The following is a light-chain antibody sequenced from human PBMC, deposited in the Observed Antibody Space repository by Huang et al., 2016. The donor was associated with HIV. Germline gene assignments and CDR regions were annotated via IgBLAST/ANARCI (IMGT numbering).Light chain of an antibody. CDR2: ATS. CDR1: QSLSGN. CDR3: QHYNDWPRT. Sequence: EIVMTQSPATLSVSPGETVALSCRASQSLSGNLARYQHKPGQTPRLLIYATSIRAAGVPGRFSGSGSGSEFTLTISSLLSEDSAVYYCQHYNDWPRTFGQGTKLEIK. J-gene: IGKJ2*01. V-gene: IGKV3D-15*01.